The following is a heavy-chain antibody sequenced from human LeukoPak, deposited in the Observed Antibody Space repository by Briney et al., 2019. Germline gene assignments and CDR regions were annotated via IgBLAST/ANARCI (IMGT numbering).Heavy chain of an antibody. CDR3: ARGPRTPSYYMDV. CDR2: INHSGST. D-gene: IGHD2-2*01. Sequence: PSETPSLTCAVYGGSFSGYYWSWSRHPPGKGLEWIGEINHSGSTNYNPSLKSRVTISVDTSKNQFSLKLSSVTAADTAVYYCARGPRTPSYYMDVWGKGTTVTVSS. V-gene: IGHV4-34*01. J-gene: IGHJ6*03. CDR1: GGSFSGYY.